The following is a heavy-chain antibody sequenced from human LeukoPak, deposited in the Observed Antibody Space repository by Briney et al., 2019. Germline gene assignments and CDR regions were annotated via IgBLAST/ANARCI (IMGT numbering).Heavy chain of an antibody. Sequence: GGSLRLSCAASGFIFSDHYMDWVRQAPGKGLEWVAVISYDGSNKYYADSVKGRFTISRDNSKNTLYLQMNSLRAEDTAVYYCARDRPRRAAATFDYWGQGTLVTVSS. CDR2: ISYDGSNK. CDR3: ARDRPRRAAATFDY. J-gene: IGHJ4*02. V-gene: IGHV3-30-3*01. CDR1: GFIFSDHY. D-gene: IGHD6-13*01.